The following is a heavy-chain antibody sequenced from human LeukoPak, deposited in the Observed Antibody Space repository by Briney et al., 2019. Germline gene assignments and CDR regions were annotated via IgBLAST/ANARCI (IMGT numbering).Heavy chain of an antibody. D-gene: IGHD6-19*01. CDR1: GFTFSSYG. Sequence: GGSLRLSCAASGFTFSSYGIHWVRQAPGKGLEWVAFVRYDGNDKYYADSVKGRFTISRDNSKNTLYLGMNSLRVEDTAVYYCAKSKSDSSGWFPPVDYWGQGTLVTVSS. CDR3: AKSKSDSSGWFPPVDY. J-gene: IGHJ4*02. V-gene: IGHV3-30*02. CDR2: VRYDGNDK.